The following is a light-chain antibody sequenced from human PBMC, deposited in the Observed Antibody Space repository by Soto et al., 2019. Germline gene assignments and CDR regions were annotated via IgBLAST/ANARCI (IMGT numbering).Light chain of an antibody. V-gene: IGKV3-15*01. CDR3: QQYNNWPPIT. J-gene: IGKJ5*01. CDR2: SAS. CDR1: QSVSTS. Sequence: EIVLTQSPGTLSLSPGERATLSCRASQSVSTSLAWYQCKPGQAPRLLIYSASIRATGIPARFSGNGSGTEFTLTISSLQSEDSAVYYCQQYNNWPPITFGQGTRLEI.